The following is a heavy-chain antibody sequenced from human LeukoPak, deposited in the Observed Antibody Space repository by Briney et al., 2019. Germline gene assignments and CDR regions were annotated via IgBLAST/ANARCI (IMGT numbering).Heavy chain of an antibody. CDR3: ARSSGWYRNGFDV. V-gene: IGHV3-48*01. J-gene: IGHJ3*01. Sequence: QPGGSLRLSCAASGFTFSSYSMTWVRQAPGKGLEWISYISSSSNTFYYADSVKGRFTISRDNAMNSLYLQMISLRAEDTAVYYCARSSGWYRNGFDVWGQGTMVTVSS. D-gene: IGHD6-19*01. CDR1: GFTFSSYS. CDR2: ISSSSNTF.